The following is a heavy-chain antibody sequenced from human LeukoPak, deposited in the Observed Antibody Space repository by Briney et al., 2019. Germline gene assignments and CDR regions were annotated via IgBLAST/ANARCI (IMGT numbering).Heavy chain of an antibody. V-gene: IGHV1-69*01. Sequence: SVKVSCKAFGGTFRSYAISWVRQAPGQGLEWMGGIIPIFGTANYAQKSQGRVTITADESTSTAYMELSSLRSEDTAVYYCARDQGYRYGYGDFDYWGQGTLVTVSS. CDR1: GGTFRSYA. D-gene: IGHD5-18*01. J-gene: IGHJ4*02. CDR3: ARDQGYRYGYGDFDY. CDR2: IIPIFGTA.